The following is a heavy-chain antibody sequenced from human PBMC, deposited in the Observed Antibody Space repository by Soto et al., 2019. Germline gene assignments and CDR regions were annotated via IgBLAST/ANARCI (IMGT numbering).Heavy chain of an antibody. CDR2: ISAHNGNT. CDR1: GYTFTSYG. V-gene: IGHV1-18*01. J-gene: IGHJ4*02. CDR3: ARGRYGDY. D-gene: IGHD1-1*01. Sequence: QVHLVQSGAEVKKPGASVKVSCTASGYTFTSYGITWVRQAPGQGLEWMGWISAHNGNTDYAQKLQGRVIVPRDTSTSTAYMELRSLISDDTAVYSCARGRYGDYWGQGALVTVSS.